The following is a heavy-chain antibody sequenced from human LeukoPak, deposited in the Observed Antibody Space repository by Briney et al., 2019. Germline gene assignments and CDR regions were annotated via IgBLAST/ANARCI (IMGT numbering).Heavy chain of an antibody. CDR3: ARTDETAPAEDFQH. Sequence: GGSLRLSCAASGFIVSSNYMSWVRQAPGKGLEWVSVIYSGGSTYYADSVKGRFTISRDNSKNTLYLQMKSLRAEDTAVYYCARTDETAPAEDFQHWGQGTLVTVSS. J-gene: IGHJ1*01. CDR1: GFIVSSNY. V-gene: IGHV3-53*01. CDR2: IYSGGST. D-gene: IGHD2-21*02.